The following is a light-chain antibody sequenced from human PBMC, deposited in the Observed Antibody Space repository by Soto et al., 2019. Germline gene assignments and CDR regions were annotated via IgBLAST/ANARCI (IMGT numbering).Light chain of an antibody. J-gene: IGKJ5*01. Sequence: PGERATLSCWASESVSDYLAWYRKKPGLAPRLLIHGATKRTSGTPDRFSGTGSGTAFTLAISRLEPEDFAVYYCQQYVTSPAITFGQGTRLEIK. V-gene: IGKV3-20*01. CDR1: ESVSDY. CDR3: QQYVTSPAIT. CDR2: GAT.